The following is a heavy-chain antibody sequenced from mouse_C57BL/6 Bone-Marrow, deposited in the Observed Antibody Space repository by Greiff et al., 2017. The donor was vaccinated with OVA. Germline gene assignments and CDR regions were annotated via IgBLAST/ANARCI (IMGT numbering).Heavy chain of an antibody. Sequence: EVMLVESGGDLVKPGGSLKLSCAASGFTFSSYGMSWVRQTPDKRLEWVATISSGGSYTYYPDSVKGRFTISRDNAKNTLYLQRSSLKSEDTAMYYCARQSSGYWGQGTTLTVSS. CDR2: ISSGGSYT. V-gene: IGHV5-6*01. CDR1: GFTFSSYG. D-gene: IGHD1-3*01. CDR3: ARQSSGY. J-gene: IGHJ2*01.